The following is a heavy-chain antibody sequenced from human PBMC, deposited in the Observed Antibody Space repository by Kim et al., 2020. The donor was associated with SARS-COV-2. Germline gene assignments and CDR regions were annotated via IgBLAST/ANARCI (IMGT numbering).Heavy chain of an antibody. Sequence: GGSLRLSCAASGFTFTKSIMNWVRQAPGKGLEWVSGIGTSGTYYADSVRGRFSISRDNSKSTLFLQMNSLRAEDTAVYYCAKGGSSGIWGQGTVVTVSS. CDR3: AKGGSSGI. CDR2: IGTSGT. V-gene: IGHV3-23*01. J-gene: IGHJ3*02. CDR1: GFTFTKSI.